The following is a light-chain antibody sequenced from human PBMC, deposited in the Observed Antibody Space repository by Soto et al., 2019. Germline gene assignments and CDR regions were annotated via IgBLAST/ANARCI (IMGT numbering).Light chain of an antibody. Sequence: DIQMTQSPSSLSASVGDRVTITCRASQTISNYLNWYQQKPGKAPKLLIYAASSLQGGVPSRFSGSRSGTDFTLTINSLQPEDFATYYCQQSYSTPQTFGQGTKVEIK. J-gene: IGKJ1*01. CDR3: QQSYSTPQT. V-gene: IGKV1-39*01. CDR2: AAS. CDR1: QTISNY.